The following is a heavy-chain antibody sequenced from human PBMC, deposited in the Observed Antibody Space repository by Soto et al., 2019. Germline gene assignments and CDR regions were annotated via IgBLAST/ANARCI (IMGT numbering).Heavy chain of an antibody. CDR3: ARDWFNPTERAENDY. CDR1: GGTFSSYT. V-gene: IGHV1-69*04. J-gene: IGHJ4*02. CDR2: IIPILGIA. Sequence: SVKVSCKASGGTFSSYTISWVRQAPGQGLEWMGRIIPILGIANYAQKFQGRVTITADKSTSTAYMELSSLRSEDTAVYYCARDWFNPTERAENDYWGQGTLVTVSS. D-gene: IGHD1-1*01.